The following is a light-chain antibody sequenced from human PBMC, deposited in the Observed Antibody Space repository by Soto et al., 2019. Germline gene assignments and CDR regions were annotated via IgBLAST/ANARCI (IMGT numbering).Light chain of an antibody. V-gene: IGLV2-14*01. CDR2: DVV. J-gene: IGLJ1*01. CDR3: CSYTSSSTYV. Sequence: QSVLTQPASVSGSPGQSSTISCTGTGSDVGAYNYVSWYQQCPGKAPKLIIYDVVNRPSGVSNRFSGSKSGNTAALIIFGLQAEDEADYYCCSYTSSSTYVFGTGTKVTVL. CDR1: GSDVGAYNY.